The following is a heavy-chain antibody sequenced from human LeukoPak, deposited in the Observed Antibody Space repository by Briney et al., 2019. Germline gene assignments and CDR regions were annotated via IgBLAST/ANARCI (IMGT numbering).Heavy chain of an antibody. Sequence: PSETLSLTCPVYGGSISSYYWSWIRPPPGRGLEGMGYIHYSGSHNYNPPLKSRVTISVDTSKKQLSLKLSSVTAADTAVYYCARDHWKYSSGLTYYYYYMDVWGKGTTVTVSS. CDR2: IHYSGSH. CDR3: ARDHWKYSSGLTYYYYYMDV. J-gene: IGHJ6*03. D-gene: IGHD6-19*01. CDR1: GGSISSYY. V-gene: IGHV4-59*01.